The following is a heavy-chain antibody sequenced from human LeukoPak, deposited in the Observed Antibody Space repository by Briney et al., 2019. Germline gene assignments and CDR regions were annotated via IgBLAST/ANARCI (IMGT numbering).Heavy chain of an antibody. CDR2: IYYSGST. D-gene: IGHD6-19*01. CDR1: GGSISSYY. CDR3: ARSQAVAGRERGRYFDY. J-gene: IGHJ4*02. V-gene: IGHV4-59*01. Sequence: PSETLSLTCTVSGGSISSYYWSWIRQPPGKGLEWIGYIYYSGSTNYNPSLKSRVTISVDTSKNQFSLKLSSVTAADTAVYYCARSQAVAGRERGRYFDYWGQGTLVTVSS.